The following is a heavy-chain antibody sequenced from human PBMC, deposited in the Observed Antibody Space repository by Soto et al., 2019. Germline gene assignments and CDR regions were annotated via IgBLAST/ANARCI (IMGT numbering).Heavy chain of an antibody. V-gene: IGHV3-43*01. Sequence: GGSLRLSCAASGFTFDDYTMHWVRQAPGKGLEWVSLISWDGGSTYYADSVKGRFTISRDNSKNSLYLQMNSLRTEDTALYYCAKENRKYFDNWGQGTLVTVSS. J-gene: IGHJ4*02. CDR3: AKENRKYFDN. CDR2: ISWDGGST. CDR1: GFTFDDYT.